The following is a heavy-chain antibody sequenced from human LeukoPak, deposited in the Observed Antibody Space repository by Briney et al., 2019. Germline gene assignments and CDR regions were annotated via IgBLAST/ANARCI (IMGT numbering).Heavy chain of an antibody. V-gene: IGHV1-8*01. CDR3: ASGYSVDYGDY. J-gene: IGHJ4*02. Sequence: ASVKVSCKASGYTFTSYDINWVRQATGQGLEWMGWMNPNSGNTGYAQKFQGRVTMTRDTSISTAYMELSRLRSDDTAVYYCASGYSVDYGDYWGQGTLVTVSS. CDR2: MNPNSGNT. CDR1: GYTFTSYD. D-gene: IGHD2-21*01.